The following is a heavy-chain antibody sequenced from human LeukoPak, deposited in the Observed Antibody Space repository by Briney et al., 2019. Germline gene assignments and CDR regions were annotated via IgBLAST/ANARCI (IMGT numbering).Heavy chain of an antibody. V-gene: IGHV5-51*01. CDR3: ARHDGDYVDY. CDR2: IYPGDSDT. Sequence: GESLKISCKHSGYRFTSYWISWVRQMPGKGLEWMGIIYPGDSDTKYNPSFQGQVTISADKSISTAFLQWSGLKASDTAMYYCARHDGDYVDYWGQGTLVTVSS. J-gene: IGHJ4*02. D-gene: IGHD4-17*01. CDR1: GYRFTSYW.